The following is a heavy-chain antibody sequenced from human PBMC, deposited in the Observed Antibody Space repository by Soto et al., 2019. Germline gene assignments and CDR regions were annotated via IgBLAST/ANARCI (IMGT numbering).Heavy chain of an antibody. D-gene: IGHD4-17*01. Sequence: QVQLAQSGAEVKKPGSSVKVSCKASGGTFSSYAISWVRQAPGQGLEWMGGIIPIFGTANYAQKFQGRVTITADESTSTAYMELSSLRSEDTAMYYCASVKGSTVIAPWWYWGQGTLVTVSS. CDR2: IIPIFGTA. CDR1: GGTFSSYA. CDR3: ASVKGSTVIAPWWY. J-gene: IGHJ4*02. V-gene: IGHV1-69*12.